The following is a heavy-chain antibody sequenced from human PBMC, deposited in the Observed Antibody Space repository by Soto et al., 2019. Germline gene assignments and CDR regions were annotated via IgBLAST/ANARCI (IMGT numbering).Heavy chain of an antibody. CDR2: ISYDGSKK. CDR1: GFTFSSYG. V-gene: IGHV3-30*18. CDR3: VKDGSSGWPYYYGMDV. J-gene: IGHJ6*02. D-gene: IGHD6-19*01. Sequence: GGFLRLTSAASGFTFSSYGMDWVRHAPGKGLEWVSVISYDGSKKYYADSVKGRFTISRDNSKNTLYLQMSSLRAEGTAVYYCVKDGSSGWPYYYGMDVWGQGTTVTVSS.